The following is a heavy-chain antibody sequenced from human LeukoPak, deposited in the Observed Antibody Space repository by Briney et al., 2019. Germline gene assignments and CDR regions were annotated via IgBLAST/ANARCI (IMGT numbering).Heavy chain of an antibody. CDR3: ARDYPDYGGNSGGLGWYFDL. CDR2: IYYSGST. J-gene: IGHJ2*01. Sequence: SETLSLTCTVSGGSVSSGSYYWSWIRQPPGKGLEWIGYIYYSGSTNYNPSLKSRVTISVDTSKNQFSLKLSSVTAADTAVYYCARDYPDYGGNSGGLGWYFDLWGRGTLVTVSS. D-gene: IGHD4-23*01. CDR1: GGSVSSGSYY. V-gene: IGHV4-61*01.